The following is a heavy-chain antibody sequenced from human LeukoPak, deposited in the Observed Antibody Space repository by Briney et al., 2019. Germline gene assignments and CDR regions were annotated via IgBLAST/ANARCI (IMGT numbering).Heavy chain of an antibody. CDR2: INPNSGGT. CDR3: ARARDSSGINWFDP. J-gene: IGHJ5*02. V-gene: IGHV1-2*06. CDR1: GYTFTSYY. Sequence: VASVKVSCKASGYTFTSYYMHWVRQAPGQGLEWMGRINPNSGGTNYAQKFQGRVTMTRDTSISTAYMELSRLRSDDTAVYYCARARDSSGINWFDPWGQGTLVTVSS. D-gene: IGHD6-19*01.